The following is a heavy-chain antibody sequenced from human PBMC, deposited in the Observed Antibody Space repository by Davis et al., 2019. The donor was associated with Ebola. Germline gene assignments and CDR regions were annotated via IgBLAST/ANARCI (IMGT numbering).Heavy chain of an antibody. V-gene: IGHV3-30*18. CDR3: AKDLDLTDGMDV. J-gene: IGHJ6*02. CDR2: ISYDGSNK. Sequence: GESLKISCAASGFTFSSYGLHWVRQAPGKGLEWVAVISYDGSNKYYADSVKCRFTISRDNSKNTLYLQMNSLRAEDTAVYYCAKDLDLTDGMDVWGQGTTVTVSS. CDR1: GFTFSSYG. D-gene: IGHD1-7*01.